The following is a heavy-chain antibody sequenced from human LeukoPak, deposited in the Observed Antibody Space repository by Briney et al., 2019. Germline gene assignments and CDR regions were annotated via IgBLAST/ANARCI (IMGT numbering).Heavy chain of an antibody. D-gene: IGHD6-19*01. CDR1: GFTVSRNY. Sequence: AGGSLRLSCAASGFTVSRNYMSWVRQAPGKGLEWVSVIYSGGSTYYADSVKGRFTISRDNSKNTLYLQMNSLRAEDTAVYYCARENTIGIAVAGYFDYWGQGTLVTVSS. CDR3: ARENTIGIAVAGYFDY. J-gene: IGHJ4*02. V-gene: IGHV3-53*01. CDR2: IYSGGST.